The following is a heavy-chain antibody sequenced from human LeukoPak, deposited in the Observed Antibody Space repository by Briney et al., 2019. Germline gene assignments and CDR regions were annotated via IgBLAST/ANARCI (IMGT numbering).Heavy chain of an antibody. Sequence: GGSLRLSCAASGFTFSSYSMNWVRQAPGKGLEWVSSISSSSSYIYYADSVKGRFTISRDNAKNSLYLQMNSLRAEDTAVYYCAKAASSSWYGLGAFDIWGQGTMVTVSS. J-gene: IGHJ3*02. CDR2: ISSSSSYI. V-gene: IGHV3-21*04. CDR1: GFTFSSYS. CDR3: AKAASSSWYGLGAFDI. D-gene: IGHD6-13*01.